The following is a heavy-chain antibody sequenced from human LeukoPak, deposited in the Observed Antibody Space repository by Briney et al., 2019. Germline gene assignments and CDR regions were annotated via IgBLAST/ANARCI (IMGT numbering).Heavy chain of an antibody. CDR3: ARQSYGHFDW. Sequence: GASLQISCQCSGYNFTSYWIGWVRPLPGKGLEWLGIIYPADSDTRYSPSFQGPVTMSPDQSLSTPYPQWSRPQAPGPALSYRARQSYGHFDWWGEGALVTVSS. CDR1: GYNFTSYW. J-gene: IGHJ4*02. CDR2: IYPADSDT. D-gene: IGHD5-18*01. V-gene: IGHV5-51*01.